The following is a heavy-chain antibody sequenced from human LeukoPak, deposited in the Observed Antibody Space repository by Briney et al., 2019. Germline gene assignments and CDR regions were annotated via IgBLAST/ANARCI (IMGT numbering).Heavy chain of an antibody. D-gene: IGHD4-11*01. Sequence: SETLSLTCTVSGGSISSYYWSWIRQPPGKGLEWIGYIYYSGSTNYNPSLKSRVTISVDTSKNQFSLKLSSVTAADTAVYYCARDESYSNYNNWFDPWGQGTLVTVSS. CDR3: ARDESYSNYNNWFDP. V-gene: IGHV4-59*01. CDR1: GGSISSYY. J-gene: IGHJ5*02. CDR2: IYYSGST.